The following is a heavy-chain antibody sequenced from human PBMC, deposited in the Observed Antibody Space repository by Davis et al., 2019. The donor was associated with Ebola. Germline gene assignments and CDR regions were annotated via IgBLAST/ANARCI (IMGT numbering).Heavy chain of an antibody. CDR3: ARGGLDIWFGEFTFDY. J-gene: IGHJ4*02. CDR1: GGSFSGYY. Sequence: MPSETLSLTCAVYGGSFSGYYWSWIRQPPGKGLEWIGYIYYSGSTYYNPSLKSRVTISVDTSKNQFSLKLSSVTAADTAVYYCARGGLDIWFGEFTFDYWGQGTLVTVSS. CDR2: IYYSGST. V-gene: IGHV4-34*01. D-gene: IGHD3-10*01.